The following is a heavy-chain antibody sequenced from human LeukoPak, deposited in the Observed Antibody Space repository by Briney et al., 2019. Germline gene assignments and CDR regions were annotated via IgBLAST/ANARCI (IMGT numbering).Heavy chain of an antibody. Sequence: GGSLRLSCAASGFTFSTYWMHWVRQAPGKGLVWVSRINSDGSDTVYADSVKGRFTISRDNSKNTLYLQMNSLRAEDTAVYYCARDLWGTDYGMDVWGQGTTVTVSS. J-gene: IGHJ6*02. D-gene: IGHD3-16*01. CDR3: ARDLWGTDYGMDV. CDR2: INSDGSDT. CDR1: GFTFSTYW. V-gene: IGHV3-74*01.